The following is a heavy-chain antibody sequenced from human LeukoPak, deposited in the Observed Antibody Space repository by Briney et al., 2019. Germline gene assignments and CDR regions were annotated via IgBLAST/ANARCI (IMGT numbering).Heavy chain of an antibody. V-gene: IGHV4-61*02. Sequence: SQTLSLTCTVSAGSISSGSYYWSWIRQPAGKGLEWIGRIYTSGSTNYNPSLKSRVTISVDTSKNQFSLKLSSVTAADTAVYYCARDRVYCTSTSCYRGWFDPWGQGTLVTVSS. CDR2: IYTSGST. CDR1: AGSISSGSYY. CDR3: ARDRVYCTSTSCYRGWFDP. D-gene: IGHD2-2*01. J-gene: IGHJ5*02.